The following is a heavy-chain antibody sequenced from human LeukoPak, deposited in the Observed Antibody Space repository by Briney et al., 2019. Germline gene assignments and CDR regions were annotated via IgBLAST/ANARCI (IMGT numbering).Heavy chain of an antibody. CDR2: IRRKTDTGTT. CDR1: GFTFSSYA. CDR3: TTQQGSWALNY. J-gene: IGHJ4*02. D-gene: IGHD7-27*01. Sequence: GGSLRLSCVASGFTFSSYAMGWVRQAPGKGLEWVGLIRRKTDTGTTDYAAPVKGRFTISRDDSKNTLYLQMNGLKTEDTAVYYCTTQQGSWALNYWGQGVLVTVSS. V-gene: IGHV3-15*01.